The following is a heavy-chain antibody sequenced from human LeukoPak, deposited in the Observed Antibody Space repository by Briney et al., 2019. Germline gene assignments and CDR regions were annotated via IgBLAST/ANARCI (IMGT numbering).Heavy chain of an antibody. CDR3: ARDQGGVGY. CDR2: ISGSGGST. J-gene: IGHJ4*02. Sequence: GGSLRLSCAASGFTFSSYGMSWVRQAPGKGLECVSAISGSGGSTYYADSVKGRFTISRDNAKNSLYLQMNSLRAEDTAVYYCARDQGGVGYWGQGTLVTVSS. D-gene: IGHD3-16*01. V-gene: IGHV3-23*01. CDR1: GFTFSSYG.